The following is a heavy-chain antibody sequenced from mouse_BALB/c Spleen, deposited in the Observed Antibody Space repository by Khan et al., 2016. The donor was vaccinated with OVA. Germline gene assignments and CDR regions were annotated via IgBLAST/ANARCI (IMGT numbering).Heavy chain of an antibody. CDR1: GFIFSSYS. CDR2: ISSGGDYT. CDR3: ASHLTGSFAY. D-gene: IGHD4-1*01. V-gene: IGHV5-6*01. J-gene: IGHJ3*01. Sequence: EVQVVESGGDLVKPGGSLKLSCAASGFIFSSYSMSWVRQTPDKRLAWVATISSGGDYTYYPDSVKGRFTISRDDAKNTLYLHMSSLKSEDTAMXYCASHLTGSFAYWGQGTLVTVSA.